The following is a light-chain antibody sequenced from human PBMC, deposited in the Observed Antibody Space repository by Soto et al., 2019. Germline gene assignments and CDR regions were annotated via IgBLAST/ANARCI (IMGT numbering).Light chain of an antibody. J-gene: IGKJ4*01. Sequence: DIQMTQSPSSLSASVGDRVTITCQASQGVKKYVNWYQQKPGKAPKLLVYDASTLAVGVPARFSGSVARTFFTITSSLQHHEDSVNYFYHQYENLPLTFGEGTKV. CDR2: DAS. CDR3: HQYENLPLT. V-gene: IGKV1-33*01. CDR1: QGVKKY.